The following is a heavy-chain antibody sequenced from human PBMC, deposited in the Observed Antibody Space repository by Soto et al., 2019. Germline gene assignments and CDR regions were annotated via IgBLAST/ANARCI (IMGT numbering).Heavy chain of an antibody. J-gene: IGHJ5*02. D-gene: IGHD6-6*01. Sequence: SETLSLTCTVSGGSISSGDYYWSWIRQPPGKGLEWIGYIYYSGSTYYNPSLKSRVTISVDTSKNQFSLKLSSVTAADTAVYYCARDLGSIAARPWFDPWGPGTLVTVSS. CDR3: ARDLGSIAARPWFDP. V-gene: IGHV4-30-4*01. CDR1: GGSISSGDYY. CDR2: IYYSGST.